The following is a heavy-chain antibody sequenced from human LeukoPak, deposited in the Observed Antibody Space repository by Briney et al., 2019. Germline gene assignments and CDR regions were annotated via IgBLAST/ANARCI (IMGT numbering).Heavy chain of an antibody. CDR3: AKDPRAYNWNPLYKNTPGY. J-gene: IGHJ4*02. V-gene: IGHV3-48*01. D-gene: IGHD1-20*01. CDR1: GFTFSSYS. CDR2: ISSSSATI. Sequence: PGGSLRLSCAASGFTFSSYSMNWVRQAPGKGLEWVSYISSSSATIYYADSVKGRFTISRDNAKNSLYLQMNSLRAEDTAVYYCAKDPRAYNWNPLYKNTPGYWGQGTLVTVSS.